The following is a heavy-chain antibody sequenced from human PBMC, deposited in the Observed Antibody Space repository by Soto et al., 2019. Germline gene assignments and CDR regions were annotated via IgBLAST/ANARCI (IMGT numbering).Heavy chain of an antibody. D-gene: IGHD3-10*01. V-gene: IGHV4-31*03. CDR1: GGSITTGGYY. Sequence: SSETLSLTCTVSGGSITTGGYYWSWIRQHPGKGLEWIGYIYYSGSTYYNPSLKSRVTISVDTSKNQFSLKLSSVTAADTAVYYCARDGAGSGYDAFDIWGQGTMVTVSS. J-gene: IGHJ3*02. CDR3: ARDGAGSGYDAFDI. CDR2: IYYSGST.